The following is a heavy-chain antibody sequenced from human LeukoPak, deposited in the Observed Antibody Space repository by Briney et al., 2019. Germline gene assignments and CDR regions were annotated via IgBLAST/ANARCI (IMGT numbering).Heavy chain of an antibody. CDR1: GYTFTSYG. J-gene: IGHJ4*02. Sequence: APVKVSCKASGYTFTSYGISWVRQAPGQGLEWMGWISAYNGNTNYAQKLQGRVTMTTDTSTSTAYMELRSLRSDDTAVYYCARGSRYSSSWDIDYWGQGTLVTVSS. V-gene: IGHV1-18*01. CDR3: ARGSRYSSSWDIDY. CDR2: ISAYNGNT. D-gene: IGHD6-13*01.